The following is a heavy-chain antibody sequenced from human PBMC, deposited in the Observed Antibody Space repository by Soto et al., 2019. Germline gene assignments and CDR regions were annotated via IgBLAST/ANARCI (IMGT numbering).Heavy chain of an antibody. CDR2: IYYGGNT. J-gene: IGHJ6*02. Sequence: TETLSLTCSVFGGSMSPYYWSWIRQSPGKGLEWIANIYYGGNTNYNPSLESRVTISIDTSKNQFSLKLNSLTAADTAVYYCARHSKKTGDFDYYYGMDVWGQGTTVT. CDR1: GGSMSPYY. CDR3: ARHSKKTGDFDYYYGMDV. D-gene: IGHD7-27*01. V-gene: IGHV4-59*08.